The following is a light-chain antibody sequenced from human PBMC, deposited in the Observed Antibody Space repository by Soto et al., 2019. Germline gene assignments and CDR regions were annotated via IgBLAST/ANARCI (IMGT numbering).Light chain of an antibody. CDR3: QQYGSSGT. V-gene: IGKV3-15*01. J-gene: IGKJ1*01. CDR1: QNIRSS. CDR2: DAS. Sequence: EVVMTQSPASLSASPVERVTLSCRASQNIRSSLAWYQQRPGQAPRLLIYDASTRATGIPPRFSGGGSGTEFTLTISRLEPEDFAVYYCQQYGSSGTFGQGTKVDIK.